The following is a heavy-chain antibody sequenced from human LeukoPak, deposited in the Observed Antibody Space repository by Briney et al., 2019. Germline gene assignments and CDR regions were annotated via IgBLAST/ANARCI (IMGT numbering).Heavy chain of an antibody. CDR3: ARDLTGGLFDL. CDR1: GGSISSYY. J-gene: IGHJ2*01. V-gene: IGHV4-59*01. CDR2: IHDSGST. D-gene: IGHD2-8*02. Sequence: PSETLSLTCTVSGGSISSYYWSWIRQTPEKGLEWIAYIHDSGSTNFNPSLKSRVTISLETSKNQFSLKLSTVTAADTAVYYCARDLTGGLFDLWGRGTLVTVSS.